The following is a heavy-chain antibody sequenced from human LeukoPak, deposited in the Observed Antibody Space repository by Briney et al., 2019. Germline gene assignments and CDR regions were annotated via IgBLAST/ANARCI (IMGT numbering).Heavy chain of an antibody. J-gene: IGHJ4*02. Sequence: GGSLRLSCAASGFTFSDYWMHWVRQAPGKGLVWVSRINSDGSSTNYADSVKGRFTISRDNAKNTLYPQMNSLRAEDTAVYYCARGYRPNWGSTVGDYWGQGTLVTVSS. CDR2: INSDGSST. CDR3: ARGYRPNWGSTVGDY. CDR1: GFTFSDYW. D-gene: IGHD7-27*01. V-gene: IGHV3-74*01.